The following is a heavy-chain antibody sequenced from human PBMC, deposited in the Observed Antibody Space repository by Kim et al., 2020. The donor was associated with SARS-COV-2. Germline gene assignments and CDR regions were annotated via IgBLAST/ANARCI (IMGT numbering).Heavy chain of an antibody. CDR2: INSDGSNT. V-gene: IGHV3-74*03. CDR1: GFTFSNYW. Sequence: GGSLRLSCAASGFTFSNYWMNWVRQAPGKGLVWVSRINSDGSNTEYADSVKGRFTISRDNAKNTLYLQMNSLRPEDTAVYYCARVGDYDRSGYYGFFHPWGQGTRVTVSS. J-gene: IGHJ1*01. CDR3: ARVGDYDRSGYYGFFHP. D-gene: IGHD3-22*01.